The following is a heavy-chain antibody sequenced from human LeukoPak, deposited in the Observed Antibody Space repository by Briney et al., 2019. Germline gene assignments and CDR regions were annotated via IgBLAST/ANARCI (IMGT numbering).Heavy chain of an antibody. J-gene: IGHJ4*02. CDR3: GRVGWELPYYFDY. D-gene: IGHD1-26*01. V-gene: IGHV4-59*01. Sequence: SETLSLTCTVSGGSISSYYWSWIRHPPEKGREWVGYIYYSGSTNYNPSLKSRVTISVDTSKNQFSLKLSSVTAANTAVYCCGRVGWELPYYFDYWGQGTLVTVSS. CDR2: IYYSGST. CDR1: GGSISSYY.